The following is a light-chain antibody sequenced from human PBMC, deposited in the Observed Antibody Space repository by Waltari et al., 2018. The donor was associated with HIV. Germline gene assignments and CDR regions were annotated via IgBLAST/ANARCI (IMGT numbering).Light chain of an antibody. CDR1: SSDVGSYNR. J-gene: IGLJ2*01. CDR2: EVS. Sequence: QSALTQPPSVSGSPGQSVTISCTGTSSDVGSYNRVSWYQQPPGTAPKLIIYEVSNRPSGVPDRFSGSKSGNTASLTISGLQAEDEADYYCSLYTSSIHVVFGGGTKLTVL. CDR3: SLYTSSIHVV. V-gene: IGLV2-18*01.